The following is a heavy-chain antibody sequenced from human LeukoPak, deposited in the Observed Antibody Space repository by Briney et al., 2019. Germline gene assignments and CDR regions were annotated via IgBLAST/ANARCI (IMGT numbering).Heavy chain of an antibody. V-gene: IGHV3-7*01. CDR2: IKQDGSEK. CDR1: GFTFSSYW. D-gene: IGHD5-18*01. CDR3: AREGGYSYGYNYFDP. J-gene: IGHJ5*02. Sequence: PGGSLRLSCAASGFTFSSYWMSWVRQAPGKGLEWVANIKQDGSEKYYVDSVKGRFTIPRDNAKNSLYLQMNSLRAEDTAVYYCAREGGYSYGYNYFDPWGQGTLVTVSS.